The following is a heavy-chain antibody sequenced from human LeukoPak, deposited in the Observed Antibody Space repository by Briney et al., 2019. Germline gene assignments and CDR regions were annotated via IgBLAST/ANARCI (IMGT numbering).Heavy chain of an antibody. CDR1: GYTFTSYD. V-gene: IGHV1-8*01. D-gene: IGHD2-2*01. J-gene: IGHJ6*03. CDR3: ARGRRYCSSTSCYLDYYYYMDV. CDR2: MNPNSGNT. Sequence: ASVKVSCKASGYTFTSYDINRVRQATGQGLEWMGWMNPNSGNTGYAQKFQGRVTMTRNTSISTAYMELSSLRSEDTAVYYCARGRRYCSSTSCYLDYYYYMDVWGKGTTVTVSS.